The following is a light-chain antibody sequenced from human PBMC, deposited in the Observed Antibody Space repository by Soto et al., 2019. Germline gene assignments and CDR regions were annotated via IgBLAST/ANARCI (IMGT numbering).Light chain of an antibody. CDR2: AAS. J-gene: IGKJ1*01. CDR3: QQYYSYPPT. CDR1: QSVSIS. V-gene: IGKV3-15*01. Sequence: LSPASLAVSERQKDTLSCRASQSVSISLAWYQQKPGQAPRLLIYAASTRATGIPDRFSGSGSGTDFTLTISCLQSEDFATYYCQQYYSYPPTFGQGTKVDIK.